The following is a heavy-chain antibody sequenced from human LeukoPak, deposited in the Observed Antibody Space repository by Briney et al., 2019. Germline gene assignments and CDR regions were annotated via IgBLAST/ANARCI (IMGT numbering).Heavy chain of an antibody. D-gene: IGHD3-10*01. CDR2: ISSSGFTL. CDR3: ARLAGRFGELPLDY. Sequence: GGSLRLSCVASGFTCSDYSMNWVRQAPGKGLEWVSYISSSGFTLNYADSVKGRFTISRDNAKNSLYLQMNSLRAEDTAVYYCARLAGRFGELPLDYWGQGTLVTVSS. J-gene: IGHJ4*02. V-gene: IGHV3-48*04. CDR1: GFTCSDYS.